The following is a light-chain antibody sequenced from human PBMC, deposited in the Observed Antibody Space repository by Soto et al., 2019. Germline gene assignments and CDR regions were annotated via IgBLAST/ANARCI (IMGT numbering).Light chain of an antibody. V-gene: IGLV1-44*01. J-gene: IGLJ2*01. Sequence: QSVLTQPPSASGTPGQRVSISCSGSTSNIGSQTVNWYQRLPGTAPKLLIYIDNQRPSGVPDRFSGSKSGTSASLAISGLKSEAEADYFCASWDDSLTGPVFGGGTKLTFL. CDR2: IDN. CDR3: ASWDDSLTGPV. CDR1: TSNIGSQT.